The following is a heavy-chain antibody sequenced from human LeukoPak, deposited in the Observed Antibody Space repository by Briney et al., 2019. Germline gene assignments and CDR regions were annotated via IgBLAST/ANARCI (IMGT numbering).Heavy chain of an antibody. V-gene: IGHV4-39*07. D-gene: IGHD2-2*01. Sequence: SETLSLTCTVSGDSISTSKSYWGWIRQPPLKGLEWIGSIYYTGNTYYNASLKSRVTISVDTSKNQFSLKLSSVTAADTAVYYCAREEYQLNVWGKGTTVTVSS. CDR2: IYYTGNT. CDR1: GDSISTSKSY. J-gene: IGHJ6*04. CDR3: AREEYQLNV.